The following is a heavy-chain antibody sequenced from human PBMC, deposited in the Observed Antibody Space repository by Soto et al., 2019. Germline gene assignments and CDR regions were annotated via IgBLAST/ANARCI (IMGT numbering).Heavy chain of an antibody. J-gene: IGHJ6*02. V-gene: IGHV5-51*01. Sequence: GESLKISCKGSGYSFASYWIGWVRQMPGKGLEWMGVVYPGDSDTRYSPSFQGHVTFSADKSITTAYLQWSSLKASDTAVYYCVRHGGHCVNTACYRWAYGMDVWGQGTTVPVSS. CDR1: GYSFASYW. CDR2: VYPGDSDT. D-gene: IGHD2-2*02. CDR3: VRHGGHCVNTACYRWAYGMDV.